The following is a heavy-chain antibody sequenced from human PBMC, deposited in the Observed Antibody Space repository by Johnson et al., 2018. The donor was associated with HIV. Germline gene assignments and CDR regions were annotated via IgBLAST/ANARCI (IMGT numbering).Heavy chain of an antibody. Sequence: HVQLVESGGGVVQPGRSLRLSCAASGFTFSSYGMHWVRQAPAKGLEWVAFISYDGSNKYYADSVKGRFTISRDNSKNTLSLQMNSLRTEDTAVYYCARDQSNGWNRGAFDIWGQGTVVTVSS. CDR2: ISYDGSNK. V-gene: IGHV3-30*03. CDR3: ARDQSNGWNRGAFDI. CDR1: GFTFSSYG. D-gene: IGHD6-19*01. J-gene: IGHJ3*02.